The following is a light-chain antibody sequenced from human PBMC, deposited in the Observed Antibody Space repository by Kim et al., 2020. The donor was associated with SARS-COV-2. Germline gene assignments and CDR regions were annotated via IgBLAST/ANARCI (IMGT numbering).Light chain of an antibody. CDR1: QDVKYY. CDR3: QQYGNYPYT. Sequence: ASVGDRVSITCRASQDVKYYVSWFQHKPGKGPKSLIYASSTLQSGVPSRFSGSGSGTHFTLTITSLQPEDTATYYCQQYGNYPYTFGQGTKLEI. J-gene: IGKJ2*01. V-gene: IGKV1-16*01. CDR2: ASS.